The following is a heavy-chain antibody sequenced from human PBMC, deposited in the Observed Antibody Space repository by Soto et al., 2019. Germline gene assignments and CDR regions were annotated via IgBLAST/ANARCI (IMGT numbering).Heavy chain of an antibody. D-gene: IGHD2-8*01. CDR1: GYTFSRYG. CDR3: AKNGQPPYYYYGMDV. J-gene: IGHJ6*01. Sequence: QGQLVQSVPEVKKPGASVKVSCKASGYTFSRYGISWVRQAPGQGLEWMGWISGYNGDTIYAQKVQGRVTMTIDTSTYTAYMELRSLTSDDTAIYYCAKNGQPPYYYYGMDVW. V-gene: IGHV1-18*01. CDR2: ISGYNGDT.